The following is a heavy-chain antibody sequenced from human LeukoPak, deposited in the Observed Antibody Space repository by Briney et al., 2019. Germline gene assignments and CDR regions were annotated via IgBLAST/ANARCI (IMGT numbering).Heavy chain of an antibody. CDR1: GYTFTGYY. V-gene: IGHV1-2*02. Sequence: ASVKVSCKASGYTFTGYYMHWVRQAPGQGLEWMGWINPNSGGTNYAQKFQGRVTMTRDTSISTAYMELSRLRSDDTAVYYCAKDRAMIVVVMFIDYWGQGTLVTVSS. D-gene: IGHD3-22*01. CDR3: AKDRAMIVVVMFIDY. J-gene: IGHJ4*02. CDR2: INPNSGGT.